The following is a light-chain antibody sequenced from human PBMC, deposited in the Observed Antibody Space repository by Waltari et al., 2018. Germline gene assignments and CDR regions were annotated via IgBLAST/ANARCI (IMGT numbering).Light chain of an antibody. V-gene: IGKV3-20*01. J-gene: IGKJ1*01. Sequence: EIVLTQSPDTLSLYPGERATLSCRASQSVSSSYLAWYQQKPGQAPRLLIYGASSRATGIPDRFSGSESGTDFTLTISRLEPEDFAVYYCQQYGSSPRTFGQGTKVEIK. CDR2: GAS. CDR3: QQYGSSPRT. CDR1: QSVSSSY.